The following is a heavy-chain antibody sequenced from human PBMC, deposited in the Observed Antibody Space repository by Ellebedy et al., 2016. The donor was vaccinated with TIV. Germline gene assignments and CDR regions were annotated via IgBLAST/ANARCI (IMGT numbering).Heavy chain of an antibody. Sequence: MPSETLSLTCTASGGSISSSSYYWGWIRQPPGKGLEWIGSIYYTGSTYSKPTLKSRLSISVDTPKNQFSLKLSSVTAADTAVYYCARMRYCGGDCWYFDYWGQGTLVTVSS. J-gene: IGHJ4*02. V-gene: IGHV4-39*01. CDR2: IYYTGST. CDR3: ARMRYCGGDCWYFDY. CDR1: GGSISSSSYY. D-gene: IGHD2-21*02.